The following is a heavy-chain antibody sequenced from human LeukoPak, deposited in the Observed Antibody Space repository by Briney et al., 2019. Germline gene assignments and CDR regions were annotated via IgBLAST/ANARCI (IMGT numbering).Heavy chain of an antibody. Sequence: SETLSLTCAVYGGSFSGYYWSWIRQPPGKGLEWIGEINHSGSTNYNPSLKSRVTISVDTSKNQFSLKLSSVTAADTAVYYCARGEWGVSFDYWGQGTRVTVSS. V-gene: IGHV4-34*01. CDR2: INHSGST. D-gene: IGHD3-3*01. CDR3: ARGEWGVSFDY. J-gene: IGHJ4*02. CDR1: GGSFSGYY.